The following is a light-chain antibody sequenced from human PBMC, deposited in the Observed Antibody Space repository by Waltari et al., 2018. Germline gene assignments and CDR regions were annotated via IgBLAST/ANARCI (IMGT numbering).Light chain of an antibody. J-gene: IGLJ2*01. V-gene: IGLV3-21*02. CDR3: QVWDTSSDHYVV. CDR2: DDC. CDR1: NIGGKS. Sequence: SYVLTQPPSVSVAPGQTARITCGVNNIGGKSVQWYQQKPGQAPVLVVYDDCDRPSGIPERFSGSNSENTATLTIRRVEAGDEADYYCQVWDTSSDHYVVFGGGTKLTVL.